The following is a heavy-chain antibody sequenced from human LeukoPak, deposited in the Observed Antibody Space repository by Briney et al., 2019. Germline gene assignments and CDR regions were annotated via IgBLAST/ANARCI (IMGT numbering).Heavy chain of an antibody. D-gene: IGHD2-21*02. J-gene: IGHJ4*02. CDR3: ARDPEYCGGDCYSGGYFDY. V-gene: IGHV3-74*01. CDR1: GFTFSSYW. Sequence: GGSLRLSCAASGFTFSSYWMHRVRQAPGKGLVWVSRINSDGSSTSYADSVKGRFTISRDNAKNTLYLQMNSLRAEDTAVYYCARDPEYCGGDCYSGGYFDYWGQGTLVTVSS. CDR2: INSDGSST.